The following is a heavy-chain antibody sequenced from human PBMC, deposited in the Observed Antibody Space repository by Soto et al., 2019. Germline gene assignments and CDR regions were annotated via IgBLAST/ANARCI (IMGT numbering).Heavy chain of an antibody. CDR3: ARGPIVKKSSSWYVPTYYYYYGMDV. CDR2: IGTAGDT. CDR1: GFTFSSYD. Sequence: PGGSLRLSCAASGFTFSSYDMHWVRQATGKGLEWVSAIGTAGDTYYPGSVKGRFTISRENAKNSLYLQMNSLRAGDTAVHYCARGPIVKKSSSWYVPTYYYYYGMDVWGQGTTVTVSS. D-gene: IGHD6-13*01. V-gene: IGHV3-13*01. J-gene: IGHJ6*02.